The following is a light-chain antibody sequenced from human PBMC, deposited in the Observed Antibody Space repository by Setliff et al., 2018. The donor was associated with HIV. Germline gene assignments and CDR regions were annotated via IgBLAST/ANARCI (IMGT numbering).Light chain of an antibody. J-gene: IGLJ1*01. CDR1: SSDVGGYNY. V-gene: IGLV2-14*01. CDR2: EVT. Sequence: QSVLTQPASVSGSPGQSITISCTRTSSDVGGYNYVSWYQQHPGKAPKLIIYEVTNRPSGVSNRFSGSKSGNTASLTISGLQAEDEADYYCSSYRSSDTGVFGTGTKV. CDR3: SSYRSSDTGV.